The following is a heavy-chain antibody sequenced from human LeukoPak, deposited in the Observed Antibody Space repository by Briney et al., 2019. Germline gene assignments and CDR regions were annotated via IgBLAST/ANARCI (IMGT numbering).Heavy chain of an antibody. CDR2: INLNNGAT. CDR1: GFTFTAYY. CDR3: ARDGDSTAPDFDS. V-gene: IGHV1-2*02. Sequence: GASVKVSCKASGFTFTAYYLYWVRQAPGQGLECVGFINLNNGATGYAQNFQGRVTMTRDTSISTASMEVSSLRSDDTAVYYCARDGDSTAPDFDSWGQGALVTVSS. D-gene: IGHD7-27*01. J-gene: IGHJ4*02.